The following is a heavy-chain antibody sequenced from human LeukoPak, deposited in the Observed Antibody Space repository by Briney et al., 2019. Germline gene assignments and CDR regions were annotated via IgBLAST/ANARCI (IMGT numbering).Heavy chain of an antibody. J-gene: IGHJ5*02. Sequence: GASVKVSCKASGYTFTGYYMHWVQQAPGQGLEWMGWINPNSGGTNSVQKFQGRVTMTRDTSISTAYMELSRLRSDDTAVYYCARAESGTYMGWFDPWGQGTLVTVSS. CDR3: ARAESGTYMGWFDP. CDR2: INPNSGGT. CDR1: GYTFTGYY. D-gene: IGHD3-10*01. V-gene: IGHV1-2*02.